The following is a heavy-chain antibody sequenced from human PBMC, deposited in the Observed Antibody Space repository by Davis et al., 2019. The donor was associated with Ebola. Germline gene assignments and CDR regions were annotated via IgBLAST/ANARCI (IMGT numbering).Heavy chain of an antibody. D-gene: IGHD2-15*01. Sequence: ASVKVSCKASVYIFSNYDINWLRQASGQGLEWMGWMNPYSGHTGYVEKFKGRVTMTRNPSISTAYMELSSLRIDETAVYYCARGYGPKCRGGTCVNYSWGQGTLVTVSS. V-gene: IGHV1-8*01. CDR3: ARGYGPKCRGGTCVNYS. CDR2: MNPYSGHT. CDR1: VYIFSNYD. J-gene: IGHJ4*02.